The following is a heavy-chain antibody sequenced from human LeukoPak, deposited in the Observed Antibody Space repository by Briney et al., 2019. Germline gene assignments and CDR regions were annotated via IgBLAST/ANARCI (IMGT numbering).Heavy chain of an antibody. CDR1: GGSISSGGYY. CDR2: IYHSGST. J-gene: IGHJ4*02. D-gene: IGHD3-22*01. Sequence: SETLSLTCTVSGGSISSGGYYWSWIRQPPGKGLEWIGYIYHSGSTYYNPSLKSRVTISVDRSKNQFSLKLSSVTAADTAVYYCARDSGVYYDSSGSGFVYWGQGTLVTVSS. V-gene: IGHV4-30-2*01. CDR3: ARDSGVYYDSSGSGFVY.